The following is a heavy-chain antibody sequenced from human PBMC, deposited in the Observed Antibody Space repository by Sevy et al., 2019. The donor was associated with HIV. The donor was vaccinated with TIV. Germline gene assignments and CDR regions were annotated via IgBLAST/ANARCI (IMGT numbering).Heavy chain of an antibody. J-gene: IGHJ5*02. CDR3: ARVGGCSSTSCFAYWFDP. CDR1: GFTFSNYW. D-gene: IGHD2-2*01. Sequence: GESLKISCAASGFTFSNYWMSWVRQAPGKGLEWVANIKEDGSENYYVDSVKGRFTISRDNAKNSLYLQMNSLRAEDTAVYYCARVGGCSSTSCFAYWFDPWGQRTLVTVSS. V-gene: IGHV3-7*03. CDR2: IKEDGSEN.